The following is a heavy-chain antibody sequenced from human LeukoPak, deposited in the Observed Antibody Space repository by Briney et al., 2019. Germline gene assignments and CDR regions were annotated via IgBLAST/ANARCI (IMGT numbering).Heavy chain of an antibody. D-gene: IGHD3-16*01. V-gene: IGHV3-73*01. CDR3: TRQRVGTGTCDY. Sequence: GGSLRLSCAASGFTFSASPMHWVRQASGKGLEWVGRIRVKANSYATAYAASVKGRFTISRDDSENTAYLEMNSLKTEDTAVYYCTRQRVGTGTCDYWGQGTLVTVSS. CDR1: GFTFSASP. J-gene: IGHJ4*02. CDR2: IRVKANSYAT.